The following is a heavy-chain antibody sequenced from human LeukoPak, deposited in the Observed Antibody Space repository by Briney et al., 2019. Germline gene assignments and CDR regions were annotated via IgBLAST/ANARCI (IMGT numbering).Heavy chain of an antibody. CDR3: ARDAYYDFWSRYYDYYYYYMDV. J-gene: IGHJ6*03. V-gene: IGHV1-2*02. Sequence: ASVKVSCKASGYTFNGNYMDWVRQAPGQGLERMGWINPNSGGTSYAQEFQGRVTVTRDTAISTAYMELTRLRSDDTAVYYCARDAYYDFWSRYYDYYYYYMDVWGKGTTVTVSS. D-gene: IGHD3-3*01. CDR2: INPNSGGT. CDR1: GYTFNGNY.